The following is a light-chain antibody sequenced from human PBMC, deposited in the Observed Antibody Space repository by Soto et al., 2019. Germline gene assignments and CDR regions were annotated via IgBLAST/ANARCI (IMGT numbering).Light chain of an antibody. CDR2: GAS. J-gene: IGKJ1*01. CDR3: QQRTDRPPWT. CDR1: QSVSSN. V-gene: IGKV3-11*01. Sequence: EIVMTQSPATLSVSPGERATLSCRASQSVSSNLAWYQQKPGQAPRLLIYGASQRATGIPARFRGSGSGTDFTLSISSLEPEDFAVYYCQQRTDRPPWTFGQGTKVESK.